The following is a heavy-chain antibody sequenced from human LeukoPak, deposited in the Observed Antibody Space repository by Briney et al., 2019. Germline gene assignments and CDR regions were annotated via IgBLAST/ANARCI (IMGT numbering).Heavy chain of an antibody. CDR1: GYSFTNYW. CDR2: ISPDGSDT. J-gene: IGHJ4*02. Sequence: GESLKISCKGSGYSFTNYWIGWVRQMPGKGLEWMGIISPDGSDTRYSPSFQGQVTISADKSISTPYLQWSSLKASDTAMYYCARLTSSWSFDYWGQGTLVTVSS. CDR3: ARLTSSWSFDY. V-gene: IGHV5-51*01. D-gene: IGHD2-2*01.